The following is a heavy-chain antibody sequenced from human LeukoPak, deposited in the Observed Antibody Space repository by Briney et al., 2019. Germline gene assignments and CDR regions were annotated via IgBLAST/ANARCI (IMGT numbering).Heavy chain of an antibody. J-gene: IGHJ4*02. CDR3: ARDHNVEMATIFGY. CDR2: ISYDGSNK. D-gene: IGHD5-24*01. V-gene: IGHV3-30*01. Sequence: PGRSLRLSCAASGFTFSSYAMHRVRQAPGKGLEWVAVISYDGSNKYYADSVKGRFTISGDNSKNTLYLQMNSLRAEDTAVYYCARDHNVEMATIFGYWGQGTLVTVSS. CDR1: GFTFSSYA.